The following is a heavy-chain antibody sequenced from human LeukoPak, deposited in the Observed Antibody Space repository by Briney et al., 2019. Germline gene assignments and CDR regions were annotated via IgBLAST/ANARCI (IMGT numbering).Heavy chain of an antibody. J-gene: IGHJ5*02. CDR1: GFTLSSYG. CDR2: ISYDGSNK. CDR3: AKPNRRYCSSTSCYPDWLDP. D-gene: IGHD2-2*01. V-gene: IGHV3-30*18. Sequence: GGSLRLSCAASGFTLSSYGMHWVRQAPGKGLEWVAVISYDGSNKYYADSVKGRFTISRDNSKNTLYLQMNSLRAEDTAVYYCAKPNRRYCSSTSCYPDWLDPWGQGTLVTVSS.